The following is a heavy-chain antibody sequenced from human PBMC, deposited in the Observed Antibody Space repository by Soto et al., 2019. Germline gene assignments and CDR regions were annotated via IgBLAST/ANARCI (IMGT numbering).Heavy chain of an antibody. J-gene: IGHJ4*02. CDR2: ISSSSSTI. V-gene: IGHV3-48*01. CDR1: GFTFSSYS. Sequence: GGSLRLSCAASGFTFSSYSMNWVREAPGKGLEWVSYISSSSSTIYYADSVKGRFTISRDNAKNSLYLQMNSLRAEDTAVYYCARGARPLSPYYFDYWGQGTLVTVSS. D-gene: IGHD1-1*01. CDR3: ARGARPLSPYYFDY.